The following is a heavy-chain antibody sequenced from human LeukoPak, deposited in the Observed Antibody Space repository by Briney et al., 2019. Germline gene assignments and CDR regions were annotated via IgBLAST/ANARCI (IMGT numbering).Heavy chain of an antibody. CDR2: IKQDGSEG. J-gene: IGHJ4*02. Sequence: GGSLRLSCAASGFSFSNYWMSWVRQAPGKGLEWVANIKQDGSEGYYVDSAKGRFTISRDNAKNSLDLQMDSLRAEDTAVYYCARANPPAISFFDWWGQGTLVSVSS. CDR3: ARANPPAISFFDW. CDR1: GFSFSNYW. V-gene: IGHV3-7*04. D-gene: IGHD3-9*01.